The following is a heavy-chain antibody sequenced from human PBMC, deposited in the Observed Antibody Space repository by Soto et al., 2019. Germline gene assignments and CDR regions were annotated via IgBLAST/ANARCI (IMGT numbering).Heavy chain of an antibody. CDR1: GYSFTSYA. CDR2: INTSNGNT. J-gene: IGHJ4*02. CDR3: ARSTTVVVVANDY. D-gene: IGHD2-15*01. Sequence: QVQLVQSVAEVKKPGASVTVSCKASGYSFTSYAMHWLRQAPLQRLEWMGWINTSNGNTRYSQKFQGRVTISRDTSVTTAYMGLSSLRSEYTAVYYCARSTTVVVVANDYWGQGTLVTVYS. V-gene: IGHV1-3*04.